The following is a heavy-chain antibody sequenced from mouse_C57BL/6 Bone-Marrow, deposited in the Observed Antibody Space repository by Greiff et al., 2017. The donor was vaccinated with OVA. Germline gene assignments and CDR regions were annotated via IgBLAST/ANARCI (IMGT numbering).Heavy chain of an antibody. J-gene: IGHJ2*01. CDR3: ARGLLPLWNYFDY. Sequence: EVKLMESEGGLVQPGSSMKLSCTASGFTFSDYYMAWVRQVPEKGLEWVANINYDGSSTYYLDSLKSRFIISRDNAKNILYLQMSSLKSEDTATYYCARGLLPLWNYFDYWGQGTTLTVSS. D-gene: IGHD1-1*01. V-gene: IGHV5-16*01. CDR1: GFTFSDYY. CDR2: INYDGSST.